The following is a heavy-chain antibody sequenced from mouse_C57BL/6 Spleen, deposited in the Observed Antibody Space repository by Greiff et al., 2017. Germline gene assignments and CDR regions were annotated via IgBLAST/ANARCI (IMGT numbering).Heavy chain of an antibody. Sequence: VQLQQPGAELVKPGASVKLSCKASGYTFTSYWMQWVKQRPGQGLEWIGEIDPSDSYTNYNQKFKGKATLTVDTSSSTAYMQLSSLTSEDSAVYYCAREYLTAMDYWGQGTSVTVSS. V-gene: IGHV1-50*01. J-gene: IGHJ4*01. CDR1: GYTFTSYW. D-gene: IGHD5-1*01. CDR2: IDPSDSYT. CDR3: AREYLTAMDY.